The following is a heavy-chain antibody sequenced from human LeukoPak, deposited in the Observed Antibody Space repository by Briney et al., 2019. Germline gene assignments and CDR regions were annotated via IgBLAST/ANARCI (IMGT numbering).Heavy chain of an antibody. J-gene: IGHJ6*03. D-gene: IGHD2-2*01. CDR1: VYTFTSYY. CDR3: ARGTYYCSSTSCYHYYYMDV. Sequence: ASVKVSCKASVYTFTSYYMHWVRHAPGQGLEWMGIINPSGGSTSYAQKFQGRVTMTRDIYTSTVYMELSSLRSEDTAVYYCARGTYYCSSTSCYHYYYMDVWGKGTTVTVSS. CDR2: INPSGGST. V-gene: IGHV1-46*01.